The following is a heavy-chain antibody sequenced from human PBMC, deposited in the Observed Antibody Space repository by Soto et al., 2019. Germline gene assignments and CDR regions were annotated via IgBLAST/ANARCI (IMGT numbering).Heavy chain of an antibody. V-gene: IGHV3-21*01. CDR2: ISSSSSDI. Sequence: GGSLRLSCAASGFAFSSYTMNWVRQAPGKGLEWVSSISSSSSDIYYADSVKGRFTISRDNAKNSLYLQMNSLRAEDTALYYCARDVMYYYDSSGYPDDAFDTWGQGTMVTVSS. J-gene: IGHJ3*02. CDR3: ARDVMYYYDSSGYPDDAFDT. CDR1: GFAFSSYT. D-gene: IGHD3-22*01.